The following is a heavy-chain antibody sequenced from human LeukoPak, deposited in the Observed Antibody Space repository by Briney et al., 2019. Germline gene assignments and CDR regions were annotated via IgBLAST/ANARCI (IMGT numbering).Heavy chain of an antibody. CDR3: AKGPYSSGWYSTDY. J-gene: IGHJ4*02. V-gene: IGHV3-30-3*01. CDR1: GFTFSSYA. Sequence: PGGSLRLSCAASGFTFSSYAMHWVRQAPGKGLEWVAVISYDGSNKYYADSVKGRFTISRDNSKNTLYLQMNSLRAEDTAVYYCAKGPYSSGWYSTDYWGQGTLVTVSS. D-gene: IGHD6-19*01. CDR2: ISYDGSNK.